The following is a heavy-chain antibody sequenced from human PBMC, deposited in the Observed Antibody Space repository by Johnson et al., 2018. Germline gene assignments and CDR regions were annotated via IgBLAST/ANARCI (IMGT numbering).Heavy chain of an antibody. CDR1: GFTFSRYS. J-gene: IGHJ5*02. Sequence: EVQLLESGGGLVKPGGSLRLSCAASGFTFSRYSMAWVRQTPGRGLEWLSFIGSSGSDIHYADSVKVRFTISRDNAKKSLYLQMNTLGVEDKAVYYCATPRVPGEHQFDPWGQGTLVTVSS. D-gene: IGHD3-10*01. V-gene: IGHV3-21*01. CDR2: IGSSGSDI. CDR3: ATPRVPGEHQFDP.